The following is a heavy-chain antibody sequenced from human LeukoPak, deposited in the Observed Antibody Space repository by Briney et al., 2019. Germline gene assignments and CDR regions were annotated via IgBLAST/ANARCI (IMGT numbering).Heavy chain of an antibody. CDR1: GYTFTNYG. J-gene: IGHJ4*02. Sequence: ASVKVSCKASGYTFTNYGVSWVRQAPGQGLEWMGWISAYNCNADYPQKLQGRVTMTTDTSTSTAYMELRSLRSDDTAIYYCARVSAYCTTTSCHDYWGQGTLVTVSS. CDR2: ISAYNCNA. V-gene: IGHV1-18*01. CDR3: ARVSAYCTTTSCHDY. D-gene: IGHD2-2*01.